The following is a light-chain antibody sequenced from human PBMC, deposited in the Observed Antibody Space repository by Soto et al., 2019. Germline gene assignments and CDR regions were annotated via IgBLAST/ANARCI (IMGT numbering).Light chain of an antibody. CDR1: QGMGSS. CDR2: AAS. CDR3: QIHNPSLSIT. Sequence: DIQLTQSPSFLSASVGDRVTFTCRASQGMGSSLAWYQQKPGEGPRLLIFAASTLQRGVPSRFSGSGSGTEFTPTISSLLPEDFATYYCQIHNPSLSITFGQGTRLEIK. V-gene: IGKV1-9*01. J-gene: IGKJ5*01.